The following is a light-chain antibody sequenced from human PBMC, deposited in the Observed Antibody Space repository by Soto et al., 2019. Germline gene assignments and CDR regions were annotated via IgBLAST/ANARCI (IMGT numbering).Light chain of an antibody. CDR2: AAS. CDR1: QGISNY. CDR3: QRYNDGST. V-gene: IGKV1-27*01. Sequence: DIQMTQSPSSLSASVGDRDTITCRASQGISNYLAWYQQKPGRVPTLLISAASTLQSGVPSRFSGSGSGTDFTLTITSLQPEDVATYYCQRYNDGSTFGQGTKVEI. J-gene: IGKJ1*01.